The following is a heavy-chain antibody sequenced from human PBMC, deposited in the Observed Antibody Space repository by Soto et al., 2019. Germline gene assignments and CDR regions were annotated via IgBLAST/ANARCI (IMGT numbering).Heavy chain of an antibody. V-gene: IGHV3-21*04. Sequence: GGSLRLSCAASGFTFSSYSMNWVRQAPGKGLEWVSSISSSSSYIYYADSVKGRFTISRDNAKNSLYLQMNSLRAEDTAVYYCARDFGSLGATIDYWGQGTLVTVSS. J-gene: IGHJ4*02. CDR1: GFTFSSYS. CDR2: ISSSSSYI. D-gene: IGHD1-26*01. CDR3: ARDFGSLGATIDY.